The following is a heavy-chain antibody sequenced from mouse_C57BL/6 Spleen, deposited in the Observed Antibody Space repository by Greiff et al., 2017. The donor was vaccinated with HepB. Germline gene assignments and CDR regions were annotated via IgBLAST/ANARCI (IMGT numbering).Heavy chain of an antibody. CDR3: ARSYYDYDCFDY. CDR1: GYTFTSYW. CDR2: IDPSDSYT. V-gene: IGHV1-69*01. J-gene: IGHJ2*01. D-gene: IGHD2-4*01. Sequence: QVQLQQPGAELVMPGASVKLSCKASGYTFTSYWMHWVKQRPGQGLEWIGEIDPSDSYTNYNQKFKGKSTLTVDKSSSTAYMQLSSLTSEDSAVYYCARSYYDYDCFDYWGQGTTLTVSS.